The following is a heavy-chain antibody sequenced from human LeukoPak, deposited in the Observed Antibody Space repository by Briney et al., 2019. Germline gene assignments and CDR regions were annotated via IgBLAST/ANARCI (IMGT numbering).Heavy chain of an antibody. J-gene: IGHJ5*02. CDR1: GYTFTGYY. CDR2: INPNSGGT. D-gene: IGHD2-21*02. CDR3: ARDPYCGGDCYLAS. Sequence: GASVKVSCKASGYTFTGYYMHWVRQAPGQGLEWMGRINPNSGGTNYAQKFQGRVTMTRDTSNSTAYMELSRLRSDDTAVYYCARDPYCGGDCYLASWGQGTLVTVSS. V-gene: IGHV1-2*06.